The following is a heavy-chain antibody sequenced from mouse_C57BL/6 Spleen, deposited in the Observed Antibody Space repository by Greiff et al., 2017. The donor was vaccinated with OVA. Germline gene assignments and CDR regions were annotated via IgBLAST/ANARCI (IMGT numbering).Heavy chain of an antibody. D-gene: IGHD1-1*01. J-gene: IGHJ2*01. CDR3: ARSPYYGSSYYFDY. CDR1: GYAFSSSW. Sequence: QVQLQQSGPELVKPGASVKISCKASGYAFSSSWMNWVKQRPGKGLEWLGRIYPGDGDTNYNGKFKGKATLTADKSSSTAYMQLSSLTSEDSAVYFCARSPYYGSSYYFDYWGQGTTLTVSS. V-gene: IGHV1-82*01. CDR2: IYPGDGDT.